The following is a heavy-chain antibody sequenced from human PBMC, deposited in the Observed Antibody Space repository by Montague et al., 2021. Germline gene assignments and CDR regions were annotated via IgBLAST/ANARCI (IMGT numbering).Heavy chain of an antibody. Sequence: SETLSLTCTVSGGSISSTSHYWDWIRQPPGKGLEWIGTFYSGGNTYYNPALKSRVSISADTSNNPFSLKLHSVTAADTAVYFCARARITGTTTPLDYWGQGTLVIVSS. CDR3: ARARITGTTTPLDY. CDR2: FYSGGNT. J-gene: IGHJ4*02. D-gene: IGHD1/OR15-1a*01. CDR1: GGSISSTSHY. V-gene: IGHV4-39*01.